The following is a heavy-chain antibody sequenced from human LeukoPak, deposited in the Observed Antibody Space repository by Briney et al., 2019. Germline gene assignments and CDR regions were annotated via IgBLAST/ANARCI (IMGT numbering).Heavy chain of an antibody. V-gene: IGHV3-23*01. J-gene: IGHJ4*02. CDR2: ISGSGGST. CDR3: ANHPGYCSGGSCGADY. Sequence: GSLRLSCAASGFTFGSYVMSWVRQAPGKGLEWVSAISGSGGSTYYADSVKGRFTISRDNSKNTLYLQMNSLRAEDTAVYYCANHPGYCSGGSCGADYWGQGTLVTVST. CDR1: GFTFGSYV. D-gene: IGHD2-15*01.